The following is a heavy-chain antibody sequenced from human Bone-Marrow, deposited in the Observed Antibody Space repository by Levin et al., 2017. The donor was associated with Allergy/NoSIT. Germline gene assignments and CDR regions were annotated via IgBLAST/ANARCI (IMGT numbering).Heavy chain of an antibody. CDR3: TRPHLSDGSGWYLH. CDR1: GFTFGDYA. D-gene: IGHD6-19*01. CDR2: IRSKAYGGTT. Sequence: GGSLRLSCTASGFTFGDYAMSWFRQAPGKGLEWVGFIRSKAYGGTTEYAASVKGRFTISRDDSKSIAYLQMNSLKTEDTAVYYCTRPHLSDGSGWYLHWGQGTLVTVSS. J-gene: IGHJ4*02. V-gene: IGHV3-49*03.